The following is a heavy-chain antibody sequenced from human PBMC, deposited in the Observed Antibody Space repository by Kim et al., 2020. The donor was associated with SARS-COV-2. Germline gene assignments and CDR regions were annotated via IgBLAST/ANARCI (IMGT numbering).Heavy chain of an antibody. V-gene: IGHV4-59*13. CDR3: ARGGTDYYDSSGNYFGMDV. CDR2: IYYSGST. Sequence: SETLSLTCTVSGGSISSYYWSWIRQPPGKGLEWIGYIYYSGSTNYNPSLKSRVTISVDTSKNQFSLKLSSVTAADTAVYYCARGGTDYYDSSGNYFGMDVWGQGTTGTVS. CDR1: GGSISSYY. D-gene: IGHD3-22*01. J-gene: IGHJ6*02.